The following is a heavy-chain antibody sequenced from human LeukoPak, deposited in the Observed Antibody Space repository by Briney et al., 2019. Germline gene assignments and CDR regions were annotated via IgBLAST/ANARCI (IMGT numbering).Heavy chain of an antibody. J-gene: IGHJ4*02. Sequence: GASVKVSCKASGYTFTSYAMDWVRQAPGQGLEWMGWINTNTGNPTYAQGFTGRFVFSLDTSVSTAYLRISSLKAEDTAVYYCASSAAAGPYWGQGTLVTVSS. CDR1: GYTFTSYA. V-gene: IGHV7-4-1*02. CDR3: ASSAAAGPY. D-gene: IGHD6-13*01. CDR2: INTNTGNP.